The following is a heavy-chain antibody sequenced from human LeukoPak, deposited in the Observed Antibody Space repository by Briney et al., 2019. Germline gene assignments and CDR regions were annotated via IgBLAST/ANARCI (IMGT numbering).Heavy chain of an antibody. Sequence: ASVKVSCKASGYTFTGYYIHWVRQAPGQGLEWMGWINPDSGDTNYAQRFQGRATMTRDTSISTAYMEKRRLTSDDTAVYYCARGSYDSSNFEYFQHWGQGTLVTVSS. CDR3: ARGSYDSSNFEYFQH. D-gene: IGHD3-22*01. CDR1: GYTFTGYY. V-gene: IGHV1-2*02. CDR2: INPDSGDT. J-gene: IGHJ1*01.